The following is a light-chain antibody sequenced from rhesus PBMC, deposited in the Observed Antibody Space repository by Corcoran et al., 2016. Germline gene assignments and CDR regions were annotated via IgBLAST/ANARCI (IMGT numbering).Light chain of an antibody. J-gene: IGKJ2*01. CDR2: GES. V-gene: IGKV3-42*03. CDR3: QQYSNWPHS. Sequence: EIVLTQSPATLSLSPGERATLSCRASQSVSSSLAWYQQKPGQVPRLLIYGESSRAPGIPDRFMGSGSGTDFTLTISSLEPEDFAGYYCQQYSNWPHSFGQGTKVEIK. CDR1: QSVSSS.